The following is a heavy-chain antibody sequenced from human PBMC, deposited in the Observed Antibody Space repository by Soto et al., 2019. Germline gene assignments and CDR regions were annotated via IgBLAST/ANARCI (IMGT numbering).Heavy chain of an antibody. Sequence: SLRLSCSASGFTFDDYAMHWVRQAPGKGLEWVSGISCNSGSIGYADSVKGRFTISRDNAKNSLYLQMNSLRAEDTALYYCAKGTATAVAGPSLFDYWGQGTLVTVYS. CDR2: ISCNSGSI. V-gene: IGHV3-9*01. CDR1: GFTFDDYA. CDR3: AKGTATAVAGPSLFDY. J-gene: IGHJ4*02. D-gene: IGHD6-19*01.